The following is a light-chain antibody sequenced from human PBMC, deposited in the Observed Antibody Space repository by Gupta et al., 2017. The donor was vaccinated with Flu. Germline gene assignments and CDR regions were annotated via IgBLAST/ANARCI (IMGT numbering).Light chain of an antibody. CDR1: QSIGRL. J-gene: IGKJ1*01. V-gene: IGKV1-5*03. CDR3: QQYSSYFRT. Sequence: DIQLTHSPSTLSASVGDRVTITCRASQSIGRLLAWHQQKPGKAPTLLIYQASTLEGGVPSRFSGGGARKEFTLTSSSLQPDDFATYFCQQYSSYFRTFGQGTKVEVE. CDR2: QAS.